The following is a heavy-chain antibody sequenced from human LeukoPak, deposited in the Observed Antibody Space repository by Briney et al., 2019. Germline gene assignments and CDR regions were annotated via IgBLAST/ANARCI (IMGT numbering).Heavy chain of an antibody. Sequence: GGSLRLSCAASGFTFSSYWMSWVRQAPGKGLEWVANIKQDGSEKYYADSVKGRFTISRDNAKNSLYLQMNSLRAEDTAVYYCARDLRRATMVRGVIIPHYYYYGMDVWGQGTTVTVSS. V-gene: IGHV3-7*01. CDR2: IKQDGSEK. CDR1: GFTFSSYW. J-gene: IGHJ6*02. D-gene: IGHD3-10*01. CDR3: ARDLRRATMVRGVIIPHYYYYGMDV.